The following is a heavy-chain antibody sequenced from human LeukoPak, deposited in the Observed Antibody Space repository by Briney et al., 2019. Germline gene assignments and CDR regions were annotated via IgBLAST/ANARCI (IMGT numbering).Heavy chain of an antibody. J-gene: IGHJ4*02. Sequence: ATVEISCKVSGYTFTDYYMHWVQQAPGKGLEWMGLVDPEDGETIYAEKFQGRVTITADTSTDTAYMELSSLRSEDTAVYYRATGRELTGPPYWGQGTLVTVSS. CDR3: ATGRELTGPPY. CDR1: GYTFTDYY. CDR2: VDPEDGET. V-gene: IGHV1-69-2*01. D-gene: IGHD1-20*01.